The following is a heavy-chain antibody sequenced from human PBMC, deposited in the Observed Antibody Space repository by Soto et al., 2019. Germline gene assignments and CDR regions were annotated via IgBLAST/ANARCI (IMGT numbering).Heavy chain of an antibody. CDR1: GFTFSSYG. CDR3: AREVGAPYGNGTDV. V-gene: IGHV3-33*01. D-gene: IGHD1-26*01. Sequence: QVQLVESGGGVVQPGRSLRLSCAASGFTFSSYGMHWVRQAPGKGLEWVAVIWYDGSNKYYADSVKGRFTISRDNSKNTLYLQMNSLRAEDTAVYYCAREVGAPYGNGTDVWGQGTTVTVSS. J-gene: IGHJ6*02. CDR2: IWYDGSNK.